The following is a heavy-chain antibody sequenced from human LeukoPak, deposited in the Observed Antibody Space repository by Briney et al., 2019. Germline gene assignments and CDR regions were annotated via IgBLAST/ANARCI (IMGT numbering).Heavy chain of an antibody. Sequence: GVSLRLSCAASGFTFSSYGMSWVRQAPGKGLEWVSAISGSGGSTYYADSVKGRFTISRDNSKNTLYLQMNSLRAEDTAVYYCAKIRIMITFGGVIADYWGQGTLVTVSS. V-gene: IGHV3-23*01. J-gene: IGHJ4*02. D-gene: IGHD3-16*02. CDR2: ISGSGGST. CDR1: GFTFSSYG. CDR3: AKIRIMITFGGVIADY.